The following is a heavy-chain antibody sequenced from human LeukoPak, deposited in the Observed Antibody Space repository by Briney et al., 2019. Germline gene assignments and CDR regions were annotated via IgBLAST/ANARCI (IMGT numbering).Heavy chain of an antibody. CDR2: ISYDGSNK. CDR3: AKGQYYDSSESWFDP. CDR1: GFTFSSYG. D-gene: IGHD3-22*01. J-gene: IGHJ5*02. Sequence: PGGSLRLSCAAAGFTFSSYGMHWVRQAPGKGLEWVAVISYDGSNKYYADSVKGRFTISRDNSKNTLYLQMNSLRAEDTAVYYCAKGQYYDSSESWFDPWGQGTLVTVSS. V-gene: IGHV3-30*18.